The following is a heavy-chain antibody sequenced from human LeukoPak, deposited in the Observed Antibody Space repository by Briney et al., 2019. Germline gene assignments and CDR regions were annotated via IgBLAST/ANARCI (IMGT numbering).Heavy chain of an antibody. Sequence: PGRSLRLSCAASGFTFSSYGMHWVRQAPGKGLEWVALIWFDGSNKYYADSVKGRFTISRDNSKNTLYLQMSSLRAEDTAVYYCEVDPYYYAALTFDIWGQGTMVTVSS. CDR1: GFTFSSYG. J-gene: IGHJ3*02. CDR3: EVDPYYYAALTFDI. V-gene: IGHV3-33*01. CDR2: IWFDGSNK. D-gene: IGHD3-22*01.